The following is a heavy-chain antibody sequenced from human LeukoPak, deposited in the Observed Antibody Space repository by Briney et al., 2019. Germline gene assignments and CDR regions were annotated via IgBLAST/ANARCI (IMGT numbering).Heavy chain of an antibody. J-gene: IGHJ3*02. CDR3: AREVSEGFGERVIDAFDI. CDR2: ISAYKGHT. V-gene: IGHV1-18*01. D-gene: IGHD3-10*01. CDR1: GYTFVTYI. Sequence: ASVKVSCKASGYTFVTYIITWVRQAPGQGLEWMGWISAYKGHTNYAQNFQGRVTMTTDTSTSTAYMELRSLRSDDTAVYYCAREVSEGFGERVIDAFDIWGQGTMVTVSS.